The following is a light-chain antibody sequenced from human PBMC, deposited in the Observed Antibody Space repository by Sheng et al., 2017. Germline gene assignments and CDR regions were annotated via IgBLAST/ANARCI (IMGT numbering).Light chain of an antibody. J-gene: IGKJ1*01. CDR1: QSVTNTY. V-gene: IGKV3-20*01. CDR2: DAS. CDR3: QCYDCSPRM. Sequence: EIVLTQSPGTLSLSPGERATLSCRASQSVTNTYLAWYQQKPGQAPRLLIYDASSRATGIPDRFTGSGSGTDFTLTISRLEPEDFAVYYCQCYDCSPRMFGQGTKVEIK.